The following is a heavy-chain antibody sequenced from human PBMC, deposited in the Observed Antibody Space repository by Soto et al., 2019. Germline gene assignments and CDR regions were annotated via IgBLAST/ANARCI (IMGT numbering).Heavy chain of an antibody. J-gene: IGHJ4*02. CDR3: ARDPAAAGLFDY. CDR1: GGSISSGGYS. Sequence: SETLSLTCAVSGGSISSGGYSCNWIRQPPGKGLEWIGYIYHSGSTYYNPSLKSRVTISVDTSKNQFSLKLSSVTAADTAVYYCARDPAAAGLFDYWGQGTLGTVSS. CDR2: IYHSGST. V-gene: IGHV4-30-2*01. D-gene: IGHD6-13*01.